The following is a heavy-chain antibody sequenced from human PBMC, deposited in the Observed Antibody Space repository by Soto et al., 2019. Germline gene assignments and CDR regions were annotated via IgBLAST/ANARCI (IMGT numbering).Heavy chain of an antibody. V-gene: IGHV3-33*01. CDR1: GFSFSDYG. CDR3: ARDQGRATADGPLGNGLDV. CDR2: IWFDASHE. J-gene: IGHJ6*02. D-gene: IGHD6-13*01. Sequence: DLVESGGGVVQPGTSLRLSCAASGFSFSDYGMHWVRQAPGKGLEWLTIIWFDASHEYYADSVKGRFTISTDNSNNTLYLQLNSLTAADTAVYFCARDQGRATADGPLGNGLDVWGQGTAVTVSS.